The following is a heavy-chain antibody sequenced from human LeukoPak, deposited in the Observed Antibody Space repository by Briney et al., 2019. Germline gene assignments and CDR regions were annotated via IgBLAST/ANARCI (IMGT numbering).Heavy chain of an antibody. V-gene: IGHV4-34*01. D-gene: IGHD6-13*01. CDR2: INHSGST. CDR3: ARTCPYSSSWDPSDY. CDR1: GGSFSGYY. Sequence: PSETLSLTCAVYGGSFSGYYWSWIRQPPGKGLEWIGEINHSGSTNYNPSLKSRVTISVDTSKNQFSLKLSSVTAADTAVYYCARTCPYSSSWDPSDYWGQGTLVTVSS. J-gene: IGHJ4*02.